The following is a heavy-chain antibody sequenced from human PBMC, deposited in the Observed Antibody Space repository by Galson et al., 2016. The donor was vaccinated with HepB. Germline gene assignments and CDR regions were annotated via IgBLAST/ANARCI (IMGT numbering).Heavy chain of an antibody. CDR2: ISSSSSYK. CDR1: GFTFSSYS. Sequence: SLRLSCAASGFTFSSYSMNWVRQAPGKGLEWVSSISSSSSYKYNADPVKGRFTISRDDAKNSLYLQMNSLRAEDTAVYYCARAPRLECSGTTCNSYYHYMDVWGKGTTVTVSS. J-gene: IGHJ6*03. CDR3: ARAPRLECSGTTCNSYYHYMDV. V-gene: IGHV3-21*01. D-gene: IGHD2-2*01.